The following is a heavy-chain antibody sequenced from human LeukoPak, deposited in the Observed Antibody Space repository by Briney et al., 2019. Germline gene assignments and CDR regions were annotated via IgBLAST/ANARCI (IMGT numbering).Heavy chain of an antibody. V-gene: IGHV4-4*07. D-gene: IGHD6-13*01. CDR3: ARETNSSSWRALDY. J-gene: IGHJ4*02. CDR1: GGSVCRYN. CDR2: IYTSEST. Sequence: SETLSLTCTVSGGSVCRYNGSWIREPAGEGVECMGRIYTSESTNYNTSLKSRVTMSVATSKNQSSLKLNSVTAADTAVYNCARETNSSSWRALDYCGQGTLVAASS.